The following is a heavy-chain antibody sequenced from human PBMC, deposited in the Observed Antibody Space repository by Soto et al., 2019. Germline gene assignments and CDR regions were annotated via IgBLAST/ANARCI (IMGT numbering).Heavy chain of an antibody. J-gene: IGHJ5*02. Sequence: QVQLQESGPGLVKPSGTLSLTCAVSGGSISSSNWWSWVRQPPGKGLEWIGEIYHSGSTNYNPSPNSRVTISVDKSKNQVALKLSSVTAADTAVYYCARGTMIVANNWFDPWGQGTLVTVSS. CDR3: ARGTMIVANNWFDP. CDR2: IYHSGST. D-gene: IGHD3-22*01. CDR1: GGSISSSNW. V-gene: IGHV4-4*02.